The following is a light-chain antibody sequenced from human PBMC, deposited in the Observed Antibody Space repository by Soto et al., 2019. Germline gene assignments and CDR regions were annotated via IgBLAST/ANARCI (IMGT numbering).Light chain of an antibody. V-gene: IGKV3-20*01. J-gene: IGKJ4*01. CDR3: QQYGSSHRHT. Sequence: EIVLTQSPGTLSLSPGERATLSCRASQSVSSSYLAWYQQKPGQAPRLLIYGASSRATGIPDRFSGSGSGTDFTLTISRLEPEDFAVYYCQQYGSSHRHTFGGGTKVEIK. CDR1: QSVSSSY. CDR2: GAS.